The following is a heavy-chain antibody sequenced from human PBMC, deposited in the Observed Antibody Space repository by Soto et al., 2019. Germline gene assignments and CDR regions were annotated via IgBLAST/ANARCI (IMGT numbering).Heavy chain of an antibody. D-gene: IGHD3-16*02. CDR1: GYTFTPYA. CDR2: INVDNGNT. J-gene: IGHJ6*02. Sequence: QIQLVQSGADVRKPGASVKVSCTASGYTFTPYAMHWVRQAPGQRPEWMGWINVDNGNTKYSQNFQGRVTITRDTSASTAYMELSGLTYGDTGVYFCARDGRYRYGSYSHYGMDVWGQGTTVIVSS. V-gene: IGHV1-3*01. CDR3: ARDGRYRYGSYSHYGMDV.